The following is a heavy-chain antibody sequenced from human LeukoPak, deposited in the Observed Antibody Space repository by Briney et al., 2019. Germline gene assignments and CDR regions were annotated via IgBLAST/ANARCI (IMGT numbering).Heavy chain of an antibody. J-gene: IGHJ4*02. V-gene: IGHV4-59*01. Sequence: PSETLSLTCTVSSGSISGFYWSWIRQPPGKGLEWVGYISYSGSTNYNPSLKSRVTISVDTSKNQFSLKLSSVTAADTAIYYCARDGRAGSLFAYWGQGTLVTVSS. CDR2: ISYSGST. CDR3: ARDGRAGSLFAY. CDR1: SGSISGFY. D-gene: IGHD6-19*01.